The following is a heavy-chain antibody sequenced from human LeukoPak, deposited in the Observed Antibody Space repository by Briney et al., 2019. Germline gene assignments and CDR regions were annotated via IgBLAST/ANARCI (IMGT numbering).Heavy chain of an antibody. J-gene: IGHJ3*02. CDR3: AREGSITMIVVDHHDAFDI. CDR1: GGTFSSYA. D-gene: IGHD3-22*01. CDR2: IIPILGIA. Sequence: GASVKVSCKASGGTFSSYAISWVRQAPRQGLEWMGRIIPILGIANYAQKFQGRVTITADKSTSTAYMELSSLRSEDTAVYYCAREGSITMIVVDHHDAFDIWGQGTMVTVSS. V-gene: IGHV1-69*04.